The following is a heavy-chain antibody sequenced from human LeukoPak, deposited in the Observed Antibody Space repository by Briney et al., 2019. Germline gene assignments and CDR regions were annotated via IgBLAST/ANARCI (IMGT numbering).Heavy chain of an antibody. CDR1: GGTFSSYA. Sequence: SVKVSCKASGGTFSSYAINWVRQAPGQGLEWMGGIIPIFGTANYAQKFQGRVTITTDESTSTAYMELSSLRSEDTAVYYCARVNPATYNYYYYMDVWGKGTTVTVSS. D-gene: IGHD5-24*01. CDR2: IIPIFGTA. J-gene: IGHJ6*03. CDR3: ARVNPATYNYYYYMDV. V-gene: IGHV1-69*05.